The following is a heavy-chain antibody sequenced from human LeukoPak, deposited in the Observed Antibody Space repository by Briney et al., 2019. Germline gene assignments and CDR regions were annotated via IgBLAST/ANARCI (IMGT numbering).Heavy chain of an antibody. CDR3: ARGASSDWYQNFDY. Sequence: GGSLRLSCAASGFTFSSYWVRWVRHAPGKGLVWVSHINSDGSSTSYADSVKGRFTISRDNAKNTLYLQMNSLRAEDTAVYYCARGASSDWYQNFDYWGQGTLVTVSS. J-gene: IGHJ4*02. V-gene: IGHV3-74*01. CDR1: GFTFSSYW. D-gene: IGHD6-19*01. CDR2: INSDGSST.